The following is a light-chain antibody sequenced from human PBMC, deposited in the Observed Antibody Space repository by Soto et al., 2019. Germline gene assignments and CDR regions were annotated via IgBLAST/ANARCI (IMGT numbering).Light chain of an antibody. V-gene: IGKV1-39*01. J-gene: IGKJ1*01. CDR2: AAS. CDR1: QRIGTH. CDR3: QQSYSNPWT. Sequence: DIQMTQSPSSLSASVGDRVTITCRTSQRIGTHLNWYHEKPGTAPKLLIYAASSLQSGVPSRFSGSGSGTDFTLTISSLQPEDFATYYCQQSYSNPWTFGQGTKVEIK.